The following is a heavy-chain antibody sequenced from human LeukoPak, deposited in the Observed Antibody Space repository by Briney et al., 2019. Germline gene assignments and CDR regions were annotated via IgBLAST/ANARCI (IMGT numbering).Heavy chain of an antibody. D-gene: IGHD3-10*01. CDR3: ARQAKYYYGSENPFDY. CDR2: IYYSGST. Sequence: SETLSLTCTVSGGSISSSSYYWGWIRQPPGKGLEGIGSIYYSGSTYYNPSLKSRVTISVDTSKNQFSLKLSSVTAADTAVYYCARQAKYYYGSENPFDYWGQGTLVTVSS. CDR1: GGSISSSSYY. V-gene: IGHV4-39*01. J-gene: IGHJ4*02.